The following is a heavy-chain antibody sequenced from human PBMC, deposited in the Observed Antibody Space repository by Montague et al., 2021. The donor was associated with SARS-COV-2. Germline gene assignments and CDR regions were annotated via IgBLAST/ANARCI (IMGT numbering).Heavy chain of an antibody. Sequence: SLRLSFADSDFTFDDYAMHWVRQAPGKGLEWVSGINWNSGNLGYADSVKGRFSISRDNSRNSLFLQMNSLRPEDTAVYYCAKGSRRGYNYGTNNWLDPWGQGTLGTVSS. CDR3: AKGSRRGYNYGTNNWLDP. CDR2: INWNSGNL. D-gene: IGHD5-18*01. CDR1: DFTFDDYA. V-gene: IGHV3-9*01. J-gene: IGHJ5*02.